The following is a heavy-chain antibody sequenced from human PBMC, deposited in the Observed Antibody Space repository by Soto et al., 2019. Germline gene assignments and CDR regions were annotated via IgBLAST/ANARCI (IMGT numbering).Heavy chain of an antibody. V-gene: IGHV3-30*18. D-gene: IGHD6-19*01. CDR2: VSHDGRNT. Sequence: VQLVESGGGVVQPGRSLRLSCAASGFTFSDYAMHWVRQAPGKGLEWVAVVSHDGRNTHYADSVKGRVTISRDSSKNTVTLEMTSLRAEDTAVYYCAKGGRQWLVTSDFNYWGQGALVTVSS. CDR1: GFTFSDYA. J-gene: IGHJ4*02. CDR3: AKGGRQWLVTSDFNY.